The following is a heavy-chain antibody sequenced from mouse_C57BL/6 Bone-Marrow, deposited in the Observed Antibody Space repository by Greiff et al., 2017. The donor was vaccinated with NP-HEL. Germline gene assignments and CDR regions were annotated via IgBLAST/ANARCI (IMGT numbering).Heavy chain of an antibody. D-gene: IGHD1-1*01. CDR2: IYPGGGDT. J-gene: IGHJ2*01. V-gene: IGHV1-82*01. Sequence: QVQLKQPGPELVKPGASVKISCKASGYAFSSSWMNWVKQRPGKGLGWIGRIYPGGGDTNYNGRFKGKATLTADKSSSTAYMQLSSLTSEDSAVYFCAPYYYGSSYGFDYWGRGTTLTVSS. CDR1: GYAFSSSW. CDR3: APYYYGSSYGFDY.